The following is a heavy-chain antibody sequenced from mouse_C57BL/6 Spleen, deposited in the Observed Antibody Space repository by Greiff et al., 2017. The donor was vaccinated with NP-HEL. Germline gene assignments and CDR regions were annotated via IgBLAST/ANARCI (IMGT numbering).Heavy chain of an antibody. CDR1: GFTFSSYA. CDR2: ISDGGSYT. Sequence: EVKVVESGGGLVKPGGSLKLSCAASGFTFSSYAMSWVRQTPEKRLEWVATISDGGSYTYYPDNVKGRFTISRDNAKNNLYLQMSHLKSEDTAMYYCARGAITTVVAPYAMDYWGQGTSVTVSS. V-gene: IGHV5-4*03. CDR3: ARGAITTVVAPYAMDY. J-gene: IGHJ4*01. D-gene: IGHD1-1*01.